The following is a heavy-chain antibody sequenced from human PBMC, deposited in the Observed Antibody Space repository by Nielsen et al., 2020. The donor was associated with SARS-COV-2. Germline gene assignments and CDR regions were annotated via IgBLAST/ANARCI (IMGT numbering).Heavy chain of an antibody. J-gene: IGHJ4*02. V-gene: IGHV3-23*01. D-gene: IGHD6-19*01. CDR2: ISGSGGST. CDR1: GFTFSSYA. CDR3: ATSPRGRSGRYPY. Sequence: GESLKISCAASGFTFSSYAMSWVRQAPGKGLEWVSAISGSGGSTYYADSVKGRFTISRDNSKNTLYLQMNSLRAEDTAVYYCATSPRGRSGRYPYWGQGTLVTVSS.